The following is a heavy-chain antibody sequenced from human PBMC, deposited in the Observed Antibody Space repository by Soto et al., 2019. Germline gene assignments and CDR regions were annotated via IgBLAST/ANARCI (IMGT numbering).Heavy chain of an antibody. D-gene: IGHD6-13*01. CDR2: IRSKANSYAT. CDR1: GGNFICSA. CDR3: TRIAAADYYYYYGMDV. Sequence: GGSMILSCTASGGNFICSAMHWVRQESGKGLEWVGRIRSKANSYATAYAASVKGRFTISRDDSKNTAYLQMNSLKTEDTAVYYCTRIAAADYYYYYGMDVWGQGTTVTVSS. V-gene: IGHV3-73*01. J-gene: IGHJ6*02.